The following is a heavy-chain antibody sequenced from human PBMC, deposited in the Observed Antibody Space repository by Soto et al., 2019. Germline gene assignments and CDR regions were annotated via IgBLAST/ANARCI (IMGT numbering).Heavy chain of an antibody. CDR3: TKRRSARPGFDAFDL. CDR2: ISSSSSYI. J-gene: IGHJ3*01. V-gene: IGHV3-21*04. D-gene: IGHD1-1*01. CDR1: GFPFSCYS. Sequence: XGSLRLSFAAYGFPFSCYSVNWVRQAPGKGLEWVSSISSSSSYIYYADSVKGRFTISRDNAKNSLYLQMSSLSPEDTALYYCTKRRSARPGFDAFDLWGQGTMVTVSS.